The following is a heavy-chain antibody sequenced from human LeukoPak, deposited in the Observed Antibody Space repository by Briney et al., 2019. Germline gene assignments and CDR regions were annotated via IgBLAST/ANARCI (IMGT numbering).Heavy chain of an antibody. CDR2: IYTSGST. CDR3: AREPTPLRGYSGYDPFDY. J-gene: IGHJ4*02. Sequence: SETLSLTCTVSGGSISSYYWSWIRQPAGKGLEWIGRIYTSGSTNYNPSLKSRVTISVGTSKNQFSLKLSSVTAADTAVYYCAREPTPLRGYSGYDPFDYWGQGTLVTVSS. V-gene: IGHV4-4*07. CDR1: GGSISSYY. D-gene: IGHD5-12*01.